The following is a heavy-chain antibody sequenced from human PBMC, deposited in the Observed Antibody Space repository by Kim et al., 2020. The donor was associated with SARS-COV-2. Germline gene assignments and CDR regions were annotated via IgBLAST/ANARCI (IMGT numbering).Heavy chain of an antibody. V-gene: IGHV4-59*08. Sequence: SETLSLTCAVSGASISGYWSWIRQPPGKSLEWIAYVYHTGSASYNPSLKSRVTISIDTSRNHISLKVTSLTAADTATYYCARLGYGDYDEAFDLWGPGTLVTVSS. CDR3: ARLGYGDYDEAFDL. CDR2: VYHTGSA. CDR1: GASISGY. J-gene: IGHJ3*01. D-gene: IGHD4-17*01.